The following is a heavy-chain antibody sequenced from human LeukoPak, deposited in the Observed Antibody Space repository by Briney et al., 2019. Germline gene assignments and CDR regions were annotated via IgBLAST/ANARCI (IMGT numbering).Heavy chain of an antibody. J-gene: IGHJ4*02. CDR3: AREGNLVPAAPTDY. Sequence: ASVKVSCKASGYTFTSYGISWVRQAPGQGLEWMGWISAYNGNTNYAQKLQGRVTMTTDTSTSTAYMELRSLGSDDAAVYYCAREGNLVPAAPTDYWGQGTLVTVSS. CDR1: GYTFTSYG. D-gene: IGHD2-2*01. CDR2: ISAYNGNT. V-gene: IGHV1-18*01.